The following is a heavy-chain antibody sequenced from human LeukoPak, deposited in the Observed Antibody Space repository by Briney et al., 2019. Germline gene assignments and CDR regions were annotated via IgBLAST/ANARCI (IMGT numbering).Heavy chain of an antibody. CDR2: IYYSGST. CDR3: ARALRFVVVTLAFDI. CDR1: GGSISSGDYY. J-gene: IGHJ3*02. D-gene: IGHD2-21*02. V-gene: IGHV4-30-4*08. Sequence: SETLSLTCTVSGGSISSGDYYWSWIRQPPGKGLEWIGYIYYSGSTYYNPSLKSRVTISVDTSKNQFSLKLSSVTAADTAVYYCARALRFVVVTLAFDIWGQGKRVTVSS.